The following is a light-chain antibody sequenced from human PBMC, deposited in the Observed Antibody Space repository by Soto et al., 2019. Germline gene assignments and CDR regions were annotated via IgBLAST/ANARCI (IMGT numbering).Light chain of an antibody. CDR2: EVS. V-gene: IGLV2-8*01. Sequence: QSALTQPPSASGSPGQSFTISCTGSSRDVGGYNYVSWYQQHPGKAPKLMIYEVSKRPSGVPDRFSGSKSGNTASLTVAGLQAEDEADYYCSSYAGTNREVFGTGTKVTVL. J-gene: IGLJ1*01. CDR3: SSYAGTNREV. CDR1: SRDVGGYNY.